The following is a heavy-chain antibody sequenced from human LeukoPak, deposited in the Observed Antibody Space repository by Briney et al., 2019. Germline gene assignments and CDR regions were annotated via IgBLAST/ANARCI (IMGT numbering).Heavy chain of an antibody. CDR3: AARPTRGALAPSDF. J-gene: IGHJ4*02. Sequence: GGSLRLSCPASGLNPSSCGMTWVRQAPGKGLDWVAGISGSGDERYYADSVKGRFTISRDNSKSTLDLQMTSVRVEDTATYYCAARPTRGALAPSDFWGQGILVTVSS. V-gene: IGHV3-23*01. D-gene: IGHD1-1*01. CDR1: GLNPSSCG. CDR2: ISGSGDER.